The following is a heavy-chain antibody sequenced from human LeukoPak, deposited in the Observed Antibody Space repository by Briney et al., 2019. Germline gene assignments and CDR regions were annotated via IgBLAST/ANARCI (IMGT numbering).Heavy chain of an antibody. CDR2: INPSGGST. J-gene: IGHJ4*02. V-gene: IGHV1-46*01. D-gene: IGHD1-26*01. CDR3: ARGGSIVGATVIFDY. CDR1: GYIFTSYY. Sequence: ASVKVSCKASGYIFTSYYMHWVRQAPGQGLEWMGVINPSGGSTSYAQKFQCRVTITIDTSTSTVYMELSSLRSEDTAVYYCARGGSIVGATVIFDYWGQGTLVTVSS.